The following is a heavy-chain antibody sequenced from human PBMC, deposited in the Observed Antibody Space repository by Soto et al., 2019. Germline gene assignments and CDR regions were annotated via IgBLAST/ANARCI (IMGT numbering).Heavy chain of an antibody. Sequence: QLQLQESGPGLVKPSETLSLTCTLSGGSLSGSGYYWGWIRQPPGKGLEWIGTIHYSGSTYYNPSLKSRLSIAIDTSKNKCSHKLSSVTAADAALYYCARHDWRPKPAPLDYWGQGTLVPVSS. D-gene: IGHD2-21*01. CDR3: ARHDWRPKPAPLDY. CDR2: IHYSGST. CDR1: GGSLSGSGYY. J-gene: IGHJ4*02. V-gene: IGHV4-39*01.